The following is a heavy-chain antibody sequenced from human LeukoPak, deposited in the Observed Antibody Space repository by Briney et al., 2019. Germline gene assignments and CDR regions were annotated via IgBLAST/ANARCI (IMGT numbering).Heavy chain of an antibody. J-gene: IGHJ4*02. D-gene: IGHD6-6*01. CDR1: GYTFTSYD. CDR3: ARGLGIAARPLDY. Sequence: GALVKVSCKASGYTFTSYDINWVRQATGQGLEWMGWMNPNSGNTGYAQKFQGRVTITRNTSISTAYMELSSLGSEDTAVYYCARGLGIAARPLDYWGQGTLVTVSS. CDR2: MNPNSGNT. V-gene: IGHV1-8*03.